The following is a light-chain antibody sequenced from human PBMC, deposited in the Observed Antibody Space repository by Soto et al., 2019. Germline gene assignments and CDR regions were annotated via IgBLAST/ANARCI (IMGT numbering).Light chain of an antibody. CDR1: QSISTSS. Sequence: EIVLTQSPGTLSLSPGERATLNCRAIQSISTSSLAWYRQKPGQAPRLLIYGAFNRATGIPDRFSGGGSGTDFTLTITRLEPEDFAVYYCQYYGNSPMTFGQGTKV. CDR2: GAF. CDR3: QYYGNSPMT. V-gene: IGKV3-20*01. J-gene: IGKJ1*01.